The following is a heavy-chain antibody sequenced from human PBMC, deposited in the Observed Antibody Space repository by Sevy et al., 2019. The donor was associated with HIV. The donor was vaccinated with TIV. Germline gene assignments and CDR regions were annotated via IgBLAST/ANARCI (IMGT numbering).Heavy chain of an antibody. V-gene: IGHV3-11*01. CDR3: AREVVRGVIRDYFDF. D-gene: IGHD3-10*01. CDR2: ISSSGDST. J-gene: IGHJ4*02. CDR1: GFSFSDYY. Sequence: GGSLRLSCAASGFSFSDYYMSWIRQAPGKGLECISYISSSGDSTYYADSVKGRFTISMDNAKNSVYLQMNNLRADDTAVYFCAREVVRGVIRDYFDFWGQGTLVTVSS.